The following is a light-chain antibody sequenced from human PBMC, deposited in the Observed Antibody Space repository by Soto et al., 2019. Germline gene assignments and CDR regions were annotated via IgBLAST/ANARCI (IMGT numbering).Light chain of an antibody. CDR2: GAS. CDR3: QQYGSSPTWT. V-gene: IGKV3-20*01. Sequence: EIVMTQSPATLSVSPGERVTLSCRASQSVGNNLAWYQQKPGQAPRLLIYGASTRATGIPDRFSGSGSGTDFTLTISRLEPEDSAVYYCQQYGSSPTWTFGQGTKVDIK. CDR1: QSVGNN. J-gene: IGKJ1*01.